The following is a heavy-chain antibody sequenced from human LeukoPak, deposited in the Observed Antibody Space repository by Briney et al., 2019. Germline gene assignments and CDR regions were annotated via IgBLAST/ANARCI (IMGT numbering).Heavy chain of an antibody. D-gene: IGHD1-26*01. CDR1: SGSISSGGYY. V-gene: IGHV4-31*03. J-gene: IGHJ6*02. CDR3: ARARSGRYYYYGMDV. Sequence: SETLSLTCTVSSGSISSGGYYWSWIRQHPGKGLEWIGYIYYSRSTSYNPSLKSRVTISVDTSKNQFSLKLSSVTAADTAVYYCARARSGRYYYYGMDVWGLGTTVTVSS. CDR2: IYYSRST.